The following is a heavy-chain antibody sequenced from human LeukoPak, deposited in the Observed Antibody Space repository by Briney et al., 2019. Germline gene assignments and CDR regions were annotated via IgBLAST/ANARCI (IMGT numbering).Heavy chain of an antibody. D-gene: IGHD2-2*01. CDR3: ARGSPAGAARVFDY. Sequence: SQTLSLTCAISGDSVSSNSAAWHWIRQSPSRGLEWLGRTYYGSKWFNDSAVSVKSRITINADTSKNQFSLHLNSVTPEDTAVYYCARGSPAGAARVFDYWGQGTLVTVSS. CDR1: GDSVSSNSAA. CDR2: TYYGSKWFN. J-gene: IGHJ4*02. V-gene: IGHV6-1*01.